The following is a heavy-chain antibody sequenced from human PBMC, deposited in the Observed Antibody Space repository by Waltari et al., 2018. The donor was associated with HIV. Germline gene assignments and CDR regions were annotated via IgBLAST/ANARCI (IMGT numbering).Heavy chain of an antibody. Sequence: QVDLQQWGTGLLTPSETLSRTCAVYGGSFTGPSWSLIRETPGEGRQWIGEMNDGGKSNYNPTLKSRAVMTIDPSKKQFSLKLKSVTAADTGVYYCARGPRPSTVTAPGWYFDLWGRGTLVTVSS. D-gene: IGHD2-21*02. J-gene: IGHJ2*01. CDR2: MNDGGKS. CDR1: GGSFTGPS. CDR3: ARGPRPSTVTAPGWYFDL. V-gene: IGHV4-34*02.